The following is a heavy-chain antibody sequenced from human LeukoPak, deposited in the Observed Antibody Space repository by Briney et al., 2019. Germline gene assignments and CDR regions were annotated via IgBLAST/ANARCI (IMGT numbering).Heavy chain of an antibody. D-gene: IGHD4-23*01. CDR1: GGSISSGGYS. Sequence: PSETLSLTWAVSGGSISSGGYSWSWIRQPPGKGLEWIGYIYHSGSTYYNPSLKSRVTISVDRSKNQFSLKLSSVTAADTAVYYCASLRWYGFDYWGQGTLVTVSS. J-gene: IGHJ4*02. CDR2: IYHSGST. V-gene: IGHV4-30-2*01. CDR3: ASLRWYGFDY.